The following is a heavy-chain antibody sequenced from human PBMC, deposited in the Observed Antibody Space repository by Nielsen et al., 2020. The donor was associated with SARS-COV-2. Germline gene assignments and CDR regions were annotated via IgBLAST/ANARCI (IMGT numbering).Heavy chain of an antibody. J-gene: IGHJ3*02. D-gene: IGHD1-26*01. CDR1: GFTFSGSA. V-gene: IGHV3-73*01. CDR2: IRSEANDYAT. CDR3: ARDHMVGATPDAFDI. Sequence: GGSLRLSCAVSGFTFSGSALHWVRQASGKGLEWVGRIRSEANDYATAYAASVKGRFTISRDDSKNTTYLQMNSLRAEDTAVYYCARDHMVGATPDAFDIWGQGTMVTVSS.